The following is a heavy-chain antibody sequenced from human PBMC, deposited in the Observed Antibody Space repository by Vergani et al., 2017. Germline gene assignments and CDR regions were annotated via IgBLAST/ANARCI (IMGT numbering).Heavy chain of an antibody. CDR2: IDWDDDK. J-gene: IGHJ6*02. CDR3: ARIPDYNYGMDV. Sequence: QVTLKESGPALVKPTQTLTLTCTFSVFSLSTSGMRVSWIRQPPGKALEWLARIDWDDDKFYSTSLKTRLTISKDTSKNQVVLTMTNMDPVDTATYYCARIPDYNYGMDVWGQGTTVTVSS. CDR1: VFSLSTSGMR. V-gene: IGHV2-70*04.